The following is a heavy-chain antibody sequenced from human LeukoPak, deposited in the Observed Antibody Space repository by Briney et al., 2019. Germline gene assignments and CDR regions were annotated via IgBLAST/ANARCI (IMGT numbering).Heavy chain of an antibody. J-gene: IGHJ4*02. CDR3: AKDAHY. V-gene: IGHV3-23*01. Sequence: PGGSLRLSCAASGFPSSTSAMNWVRQAPGKGLEWVSVIVGSEGSTYYADSVKGPFTISRDTSKNTLYLQMNSLRADDSAVYYCAKDAHYWGQGTLVTVSS. CDR1: GFPSSTSA. CDR2: IVGSEGST.